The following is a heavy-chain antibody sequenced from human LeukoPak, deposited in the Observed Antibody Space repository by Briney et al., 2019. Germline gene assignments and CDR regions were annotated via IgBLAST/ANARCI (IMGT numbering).Heavy chain of an antibody. Sequence: SVKVSCKASGGTFSSYAISWVRQAPGQGLEWMGRIIPIFDTTTYAQKFQGRVTITTDESTSTAYMELSSLRAEDTSVYYCARGGSYFDYWGQGTLVAVSS. V-gene: IGHV1-69*05. CDR2: IIPIFDTT. D-gene: IGHD5-12*01. CDR3: ARGGSYFDY. J-gene: IGHJ4*02. CDR1: GGTFSSYA.